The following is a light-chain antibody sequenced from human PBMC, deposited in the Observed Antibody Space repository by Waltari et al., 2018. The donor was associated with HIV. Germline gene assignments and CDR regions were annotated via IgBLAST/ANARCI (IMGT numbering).Light chain of an antibody. J-gene: IGLJ2*01. CDR2: DVT. CDR3: CTYAAKYVL. CDR1: GSDVGNFNF. Sequence: QSALTQPRSVSGSPGQSVTISCTRTGSDVGNFNFVPRYQHLPAKAPKLLIYDVTKRPSGVPDRFSGSKSGDTASLTISGLQAEDEADYYCCTYAAKYVLFGGGTNLTVL. V-gene: IGLV2-11*01.